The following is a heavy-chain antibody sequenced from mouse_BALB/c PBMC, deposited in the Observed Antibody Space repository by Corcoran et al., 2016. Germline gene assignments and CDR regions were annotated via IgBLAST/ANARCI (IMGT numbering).Heavy chain of an antibody. V-gene: IGHV1-18*01. CDR1: GYSFTGYT. J-gene: IGHJ3*01. D-gene: IGHD1-1*01. CDR3: ARDYYGSSYVFAY. Sequence: EVQMQQSGPELVKPGASMKISCKASGYSFTGYTMNWVKQSHGKNLEWIGLINPYNGGTSYNQKFKGKATLTVGKSSSTAYMELLSLTSEDSAVYYCARDYYGSSYVFAYWGQGTLVTVSA. CDR2: INPYNGGT.